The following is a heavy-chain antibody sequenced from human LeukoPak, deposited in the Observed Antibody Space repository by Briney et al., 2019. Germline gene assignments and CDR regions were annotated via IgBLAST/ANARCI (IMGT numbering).Heavy chain of an antibody. V-gene: IGHV3-7*01. Sequence: GGSLRLSCAASGFTFRTYWMSWVRQAPGEGLECGASINQGGSETYYVESVKGRFTISRDNAMNSFFLQMNSLRAEDTPVYYCARLIGDRPIYAYWGQGTLVTVSS. J-gene: IGHJ4*02. CDR2: INQGGSET. D-gene: IGHD6-6*01. CDR3: ARLIGDRPIYAY. CDR1: GFTFRTYW.